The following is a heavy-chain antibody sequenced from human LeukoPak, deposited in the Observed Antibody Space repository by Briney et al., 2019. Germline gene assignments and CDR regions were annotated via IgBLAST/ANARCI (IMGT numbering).Heavy chain of an antibody. CDR1: GFTFSTYA. Sequence: PGGSLRLSCAASGFTFSTYAMNWVRQAPGKGLEWVSAISGSGGSTYYADSVKGRFTTSRGNSKNTLYLQMNSLRAEDTAVYYCARGRPSITIFGVVPLGDGAFDIWGQGTMVTVSS. J-gene: IGHJ3*02. V-gene: IGHV3-23*01. CDR3: ARGRPSITIFGVVPLGDGAFDI. CDR2: ISGSGGST. D-gene: IGHD3-3*01.